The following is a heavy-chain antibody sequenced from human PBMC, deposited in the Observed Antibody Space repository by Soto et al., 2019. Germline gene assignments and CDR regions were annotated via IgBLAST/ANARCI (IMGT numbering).Heavy chain of an antibody. CDR1: GYTFKSYA. J-gene: IGHJ1*01. V-gene: IGHV1-3*01. CDR3: ARDPGYSYGPEYFQH. CDR2: ISADNGNT. D-gene: IGHD5-18*01. Sequence: ASVKVSCKASGYTFKSYAMHWVRQAPGQRLEWMGWISADNGNTKYAQKFQGRVTMTTDTSTSTAYMELRSLRSDDTAVYYCARDPGYSYGPEYFQHWGQGTLVTVSS.